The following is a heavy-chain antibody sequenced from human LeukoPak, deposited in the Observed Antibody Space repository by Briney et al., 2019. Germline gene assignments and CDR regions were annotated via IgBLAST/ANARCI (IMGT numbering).Heavy chain of an antibody. J-gene: IGHJ4*02. CDR3: ARDLGGFGSIDY. CDR1: EYTFTNYY. CDR2: INPSGGST. Sequence: ASVKVSCKASEYTFTNYYLNWVRQAPGQGLEWMGIINPSGGSTSYAQKLQGRVTMTRDTSTRTVYVELTSLRSEDTAVYYCARDLGGFGSIDYWGQGTLVTVSS. V-gene: IGHV1-46*04. D-gene: IGHD3-10*01.